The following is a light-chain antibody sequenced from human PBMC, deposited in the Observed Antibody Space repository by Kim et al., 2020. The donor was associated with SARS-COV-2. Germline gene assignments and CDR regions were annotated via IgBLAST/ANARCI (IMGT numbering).Light chain of an antibody. J-gene: IGLJ3*02. CDR1: NTTIGRNT. CDR2: RNN. V-gene: IGLV1-44*01. Sequence: QGVTLPCSESNTTIGRNTVNWYQQLPGTAPRLLIYRNNQRPSGVPDRFSGSKSGTSASLAISGLQSEDEADYYCATWDDSLNGVFGGGTKVTVL. CDR3: ATWDDSLNGV.